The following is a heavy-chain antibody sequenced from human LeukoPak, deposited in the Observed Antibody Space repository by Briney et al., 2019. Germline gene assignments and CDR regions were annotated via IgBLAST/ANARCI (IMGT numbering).Heavy chain of an antibody. CDR2: IYYSGST. V-gene: IGHV4-31*03. CDR1: GGSISSGGYY. Sequence: SGTLSLTCTVSGGSISSGGYYWSWIRQHPGTGLEWIGYIYYSGSTYYNPSLKSRVTISVDTSKNQFSLKLSSVTAADTAVYYCARRSSSRGFDPWGQGTLVTVSS. D-gene: IGHD6-13*01. CDR3: ARRSSSRGFDP. J-gene: IGHJ5*02.